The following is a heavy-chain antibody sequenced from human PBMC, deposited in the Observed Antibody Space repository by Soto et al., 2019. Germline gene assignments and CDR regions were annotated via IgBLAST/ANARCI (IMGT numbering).Heavy chain of an antibody. Sequence: GSLRLSCAASGFTFTRYSMNWVRQAPGKGLEWVSSISSTTNYIYYADSMKGRFIVSRDNAKNSVYLEMNSLSAEDTAVYYCARESEDLTSNFDYWGQGTLVTVSS. CDR1: GFTFTRYS. CDR3: ARESEDLTSNFDY. J-gene: IGHJ4*02. V-gene: IGHV3-21*01. CDR2: ISSTTNYI.